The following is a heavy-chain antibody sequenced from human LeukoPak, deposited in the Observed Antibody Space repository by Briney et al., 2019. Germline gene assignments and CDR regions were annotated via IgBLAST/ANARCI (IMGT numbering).Heavy chain of an antibody. CDR3: ARGGGGDGYNTVKAYFDY. V-gene: IGHV4-34*01. CDR1: GGSFGGYY. Sequence: SETLSLTCAVYGGSFGGYYWSWVRQPPGKGLEWIGEINHSGSTNYNPSLKSRVTISVDTSKNQFSLKLSSVTAADTAVYYCARGGGGDGYNTVKAYFDYWGQGTLVTVSS. J-gene: IGHJ4*02. CDR2: INHSGST. D-gene: IGHD5-24*01.